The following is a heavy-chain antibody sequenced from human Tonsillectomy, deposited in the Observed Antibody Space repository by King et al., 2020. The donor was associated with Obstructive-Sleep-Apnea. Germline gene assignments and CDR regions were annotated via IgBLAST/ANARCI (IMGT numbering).Heavy chain of an antibody. Sequence: QLQESGPGLVKPSETLSLTCTVSGGSISSSSYYWGWIRQPPGKGLEWIGGIYYSGSTYYNPSLKSRVTISVDTSKNQFSLKLSSVTAADTAVYYCARLPTGPYDAFDIWGQGTMVTVSS. J-gene: IGHJ3*02. CDR3: ARLPTGPYDAFDI. CDR1: GGSISSSSYY. V-gene: IGHV4-39*01. CDR2: IYYSGST.